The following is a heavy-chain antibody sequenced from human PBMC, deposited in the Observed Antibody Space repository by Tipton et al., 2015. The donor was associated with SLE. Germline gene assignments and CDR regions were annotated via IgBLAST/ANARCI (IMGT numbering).Heavy chain of an antibody. Sequence: SLRLSCAASGFTFSSYWMSWVRQAPGKGLEWVANIKQDGSEKYYVDSVKGRFTISRDNAKNSLYLQMNSLRAEDTAVYYCARARITMVRAWGAFDIWGQGTMVTVSS. CDR2: IKQDGSEK. D-gene: IGHD3-10*01. J-gene: IGHJ3*02. CDR1: GFTFSSYW. V-gene: IGHV3-7*01. CDR3: ARARITMVRAWGAFDI.